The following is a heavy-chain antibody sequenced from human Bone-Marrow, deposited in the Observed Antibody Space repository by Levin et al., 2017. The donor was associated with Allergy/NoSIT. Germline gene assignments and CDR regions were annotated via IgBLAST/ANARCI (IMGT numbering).Heavy chain of an antibody. Sequence: PGGSLRLSCAASGVNFNNAYMSWVRQAPGKGLEWVGHIKSKAAGDTTHYAAPVEGRFTISRDDSKNMVYLQMDSLKSEDTAVYYCSTDRSYYFGSGGFISWGQGTLVTVSS. CDR2: IKSKAAGDTT. D-gene: IGHD3-10*01. V-gene: IGHV3-15*01. J-gene: IGHJ5*02. CDR1: GVNFNNAY. CDR3: STDRSYYFGSGGFIS.